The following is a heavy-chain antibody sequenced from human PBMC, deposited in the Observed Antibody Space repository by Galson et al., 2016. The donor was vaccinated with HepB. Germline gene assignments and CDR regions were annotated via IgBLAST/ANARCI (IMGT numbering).Heavy chain of an antibody. CDR3: GELPDLIDDRDIRGDFNY. D-gene: IGHD3-10*01. V-gene: IGHV3-30*03. Sequence: SLRLSCAASGFTFSSYGMHWVRQAPGKGLEWVAVISYDGSYKYYADSVKGRFTISRDNSKNTLYLQMNSLRAEDTAVNYCGELPDLIDDRDIRGDFNYWGQGTSVTVSS. J-gene: IGHJ4*02. CDR1: GFTFSSYG. CDR2: ISYDGSYK.